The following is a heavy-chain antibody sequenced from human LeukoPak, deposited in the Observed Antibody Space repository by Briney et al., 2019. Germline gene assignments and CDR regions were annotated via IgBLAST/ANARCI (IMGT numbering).Heavy chain of an antibody. CDR3: ARSGSDDIVVVVAALGDAFDI. Sequence: GESLKISCKGSGYSFTSYWIGWVRQMPGKGLEWMGIIYPGDSDTRYSPSFQGQVTISADKSISTAYLQWSSLKASDTAMYYCARSGSDDIVVVVAALGDAFDIWGQGTMVTVSS. CDR1: GYSFTSYW. J-gene: IGHJ3*02. CDR2: IYPGDSDT. D-gene: IGHD2-15*01. V-gene: IGHV5-51*01.